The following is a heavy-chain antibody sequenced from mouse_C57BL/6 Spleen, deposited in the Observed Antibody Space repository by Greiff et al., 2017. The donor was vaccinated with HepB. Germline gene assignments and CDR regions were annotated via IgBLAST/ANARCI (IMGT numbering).Heavy chain of an antibody. CDR3: ARRGTGKGGYYFAY. CDR2: ISNGGGST. J-gene: IGHJ2*01. CDR1: GFTFSDYY. V-gene: IGHV5-12*01. D-gene: IGHD4-1*01. Sequence: EVKLVESGGGLVQPGGSLKLSCAASGFTFSDYYMYWVRPTPEKRLEWVAYISNGGGSTYYPDTVKGRFTISRDNAKNTLYLQMSRLKSEDTAMYYCARRGTGKGGYYFAYWGQGTTLTVSS.